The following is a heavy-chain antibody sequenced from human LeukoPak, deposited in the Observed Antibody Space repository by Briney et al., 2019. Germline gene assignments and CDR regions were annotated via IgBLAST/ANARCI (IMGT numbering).Heavy chain of an antibody. Sequence: GASVKVSCKASGYTFTSYFMHWVRQAPGQGLEWMGIINPSGGSTSYAQKFQGRVTMTRDTSTSTVYMDLISLRSEDTAVYYCARDRHLSGSYFGFDYWGQGTLVTVSS. CDR1: GYTFTSYF. D-gene: IGHD1-26*01. V-gene: IGHV1-46*01. CDR2: INPSGGST. J-gene: IGHJ4*02. CDR3: ARDRHLSGSYFGFDY.